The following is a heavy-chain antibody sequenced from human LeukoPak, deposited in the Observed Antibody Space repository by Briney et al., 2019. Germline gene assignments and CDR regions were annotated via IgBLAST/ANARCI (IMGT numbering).Heavy chain of an antibody. D-gene: IGHD2-21*02. J-gene: IGHJ3*02. CDR1: GCSISSYY. V-gene: IGHV4-59*01. CDR3: ASGYCGGACQLGGLDM. CDR2: SHYSGST. Sequence: SETLSLTCTVSGCSISSYYWSWLRQPPGKGLEYIGYSHYSGSTKYNPSLKSRVTISLDTSGNQFSLKLSSVTAADTAVYYCASGYCGGACQLGGLDMWGQGTTVTVSS.